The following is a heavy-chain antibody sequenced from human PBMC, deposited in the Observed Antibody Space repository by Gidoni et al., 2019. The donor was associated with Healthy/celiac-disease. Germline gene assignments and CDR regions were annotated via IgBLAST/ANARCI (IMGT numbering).Heavy chain of an antibody. CDR3: TRDIRSTYFDF. CDR2: VWHDGSSQ. D-gene: IGHD1-26*01. CDR1: GFIFSDYG. J-gene: IGHJ4*02. Sequence: QVLLVESGGGVVQPGRSLRLSCSASGFIFSDYGMHWVRQAPGRGLEWVALVWHDGSSQFYADSVKGRFTISRDNSKNSMYLQMNSLRAEDTALYYCTRDIRSTYFDFWGQGTLVTVSS. V-gene: IGHV3-33*01.